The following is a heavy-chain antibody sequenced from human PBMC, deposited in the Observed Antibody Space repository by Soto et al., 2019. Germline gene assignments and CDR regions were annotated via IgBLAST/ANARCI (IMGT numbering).Heavy chain of an antibody. Sequence: PGESLKISCKGSGYSFTTNWIGWVRQMPGKGLEWMGIIFPGDSDTRYNPSFQGQVTISADKSISTAYLQWSSLKASDTAMYYCAKTAAGGKNYYGLDVWGQGTTVTVSS. CDR2: IFPGDSDT. D-gene: IGHD6-13*01. J-gene: IGHJ6*02. CDR1: GYSFTTNW. CDR3: AKTAAGGKNYYGLDV. V-gene: IGHV5-51*01.